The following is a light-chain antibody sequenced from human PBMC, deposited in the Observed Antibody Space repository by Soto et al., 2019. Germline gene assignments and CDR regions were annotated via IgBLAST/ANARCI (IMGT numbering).Light chain of an antibody. J-gene: IGLJ2*01. Sequence: QSVLTQPPSVSGAPRQRVTISCTWSSSNIGAGYDVHWYQQLPGTAPKLLIYGNSNRPSGVPDRFSGSKSGTSASLAITGLQAEDEADYYCQSYDSSLCVRVFGGGTKLTVL. CDR1: SSNIGAGYD. CDR3: QSYDSSLCVRV. CDR2: GNS. V-gene: IGLV1-40*01.